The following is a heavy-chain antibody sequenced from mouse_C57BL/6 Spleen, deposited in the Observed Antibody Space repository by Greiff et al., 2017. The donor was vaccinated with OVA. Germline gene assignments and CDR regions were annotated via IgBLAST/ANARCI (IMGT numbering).Heavy chain of an antibody. CDR1: GFTFSSYG. V-gene: IGHV5-6*01. CDR2: ISSGGSYT. J-gene: IGHJ4*01. D-gene: IGHD1-1*01. CDR3: ARQITTVVARNAMDY. Sequence: EVQVVESGGDLVKPGGSLKLSCAASGFTFSSYGMSWVRQTPDKRLEWVATISSGGSYTYYPDSVKGRFTISRDNAKNTLYLQMSSLKSEDTAMYYCARQITTVVARNAMDYWGQGTSVTVSS.